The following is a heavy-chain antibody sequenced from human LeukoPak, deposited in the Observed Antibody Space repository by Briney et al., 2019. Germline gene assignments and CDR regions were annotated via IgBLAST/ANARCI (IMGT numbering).Heavy chain of an antibody. CDR3: ARDGLDDAFDI. CDR1: GGSINTYY. D-gene: IGHD6-19*01. V-gene: IGHV4-59*01. J-gene: IGHJ3*02. Sequence: SETLSLTCTVSGGSINTYYWSWIRQPPGKGLEWIGYIYSSGSTNYNPSLESRVTISVDTSKNQFSLKLSSVTAADTAVYYCARDGLDDAFDIWGQGTMVTVSS. CDR2: IYSSGST.